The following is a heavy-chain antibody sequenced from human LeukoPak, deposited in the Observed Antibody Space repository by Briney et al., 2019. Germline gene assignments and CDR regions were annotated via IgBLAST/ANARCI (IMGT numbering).Heavy chain of an antibody. J-gene: IGHJ4*02. D-gene: IGHD3-10*01. Sequence: HPGGSLRLSCAASGFTFSSYWMSWVRQALGKGLEWVANIKQDGSEKYYVDSVKGRFTISRDNAKNSLYLQMNSLRAEDTAVYYCARRAYYGSGTELGFDYWGQGTLVTVSS. CDR1: GFTFSSYW. CDR2: IKQDGSEK. CDR3: ARRAYYGSGTELGFDY. V-gene: IGHV3-7*01.